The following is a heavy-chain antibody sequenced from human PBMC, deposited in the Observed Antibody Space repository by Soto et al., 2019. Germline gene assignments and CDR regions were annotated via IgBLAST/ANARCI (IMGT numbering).Heavy chain of an antibody. D-gene: IGHD7-27*01. CDR1: GDSVSSNSTA. Sequence: QSQTLSLTCAISGDSVSSNSTAWNWIRQSPSRGLEWLGRTYYRSKWYNDYAVSVKSRITINPDTSKNQFSLQLNSVTPEDTAVYYGARGELGIYYYYYYIDVWGKGTTVTVSS. CDR3: ARGELGIYYYYYYIDV. J-gene: IGHJ6*03. CDR2: TYYRSKWYN. V-gene: IGHV6-1*01.